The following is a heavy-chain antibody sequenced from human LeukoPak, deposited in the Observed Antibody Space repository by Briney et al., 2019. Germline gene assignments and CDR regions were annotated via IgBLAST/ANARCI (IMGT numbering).Heavy chain of an antibody. CDR1: GFTFSSYE. Sequence: GGSLRLSCAASGFTFSSYEMTWVRQAPGKGLEWVSYISSSGTTIYYADSVKGRFTISRDNAKNSLYLQMNSLRAEDTAVYYCARELGGVAGIDYWGQGTLVTVSS. V-gene: IGHV3-48*03. CDR2: ISSSGTTI. J-gene: IGHJ4*02. D-gene: IGHD6-19*01. CDR3: ARELGGVAGIDY.